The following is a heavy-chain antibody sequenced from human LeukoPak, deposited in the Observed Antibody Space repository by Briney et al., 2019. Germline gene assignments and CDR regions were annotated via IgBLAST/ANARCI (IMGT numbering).Heavy chain of an antibody. CDR3: ARDRGYTSFDF. CDR2: TKPDGSQK. CDR1: GFTLSNSW. V-gene: IGHV3-7*01. D-gene: IGHD5-18*01. J-gene: IGHJ4*02. Sequence: GGSLRLSCAAYGFTLSNSWMTWLRQAPGKGLEWVATTKPDGSQKYYVDSVKGRFFISRDNVKDSLYLQMDSLRADDTAVYYCARDRGYTSFDFWGQGTLVAVSS.